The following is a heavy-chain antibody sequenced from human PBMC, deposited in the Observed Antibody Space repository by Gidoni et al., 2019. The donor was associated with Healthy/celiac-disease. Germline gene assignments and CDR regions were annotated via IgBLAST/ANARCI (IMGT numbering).Heavy chain of an antibody. D-gene: IGHD6-19*01. Sequence: EVQLLESGGGLVQPGGSLRLSCSASGFPFRSYAMSWVRQAPGKGLEWVSAISGSGGSTYYADSVKGRFTISRDNSKNTLYLQMNSLRAEDTAVYYCAKDSRLMTSYYGMDVWGQGTTVTVSS. CDR3: AKDSRLMTSYYGMDV. J-gene: IGHJ6*02. V-gene: IGHV3-23*01. CDR2: ISGSGGST. CDR1: GFPFRSYA.